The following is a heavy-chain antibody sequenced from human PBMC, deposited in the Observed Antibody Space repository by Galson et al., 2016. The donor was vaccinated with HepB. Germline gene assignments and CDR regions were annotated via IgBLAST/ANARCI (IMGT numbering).Heavy chain of an antibody. CDR1: GFTVSNHY. Sequence: SLRLSCAGTGFTVSNHYMSWVHQAPGKGLQWVPLIYSGGDTDYADPVKGRFTISRDSSKNTVYLQMHSLRDEDTAVYYCSGGPMRGGWGQGTLVTVSS. J-gene: IGHJ4*02. D-gene: IGHD3-16*01. V-gene: IGHV3-53*01. CDR2: IYSGGDT. CDR3: SGGPMRGG.